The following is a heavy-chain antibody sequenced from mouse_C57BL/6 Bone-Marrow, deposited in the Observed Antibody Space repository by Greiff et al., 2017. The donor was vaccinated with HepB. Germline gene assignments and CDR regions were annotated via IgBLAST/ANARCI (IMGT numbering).Heavy chain of an antibody. CDR1: GYTFTSYW. D-gene: IGHD2-4*01. Sequence: QLPGAELVRPGTSVKLSCKASGYTFTSYWMHWVKQRPGQGLEWIGVIDPSDSYTNYNQKFKGKATLTVDTSSSTAYMQLSSLTSEDSAVYYCARYATMITTGYYFDYWGQGTTLTVSS. J-gene: IGHJ2*01. V-gene: IGHV1-59*01. CDR2: IDPSDSYT. CDR3: ARYATMITTGYYFDY.